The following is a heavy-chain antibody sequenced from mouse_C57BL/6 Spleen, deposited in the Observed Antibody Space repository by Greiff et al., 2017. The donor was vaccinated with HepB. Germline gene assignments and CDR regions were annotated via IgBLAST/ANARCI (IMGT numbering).Heavy chain of an antibody. CDR1: GYTFTSYW. Sequence: VQLQQSGAELAKPGASVKLSCKASGYTFTSYWMHWVKQRPGQGLEWIGYINPSSGYTKYNQKFKDKAKLTADKSSSTAYMQLSSLTYEDSAVYYCARGGVYDYDDAMDYWGQGTSVTVSS. J-gene: IGHJ4*01. CDR2: INPSSGYT. V-gene: IGHV1-7*01. D-gene: IGHD2-4*01. CDR3: ARGGVYDYDDAMDY.